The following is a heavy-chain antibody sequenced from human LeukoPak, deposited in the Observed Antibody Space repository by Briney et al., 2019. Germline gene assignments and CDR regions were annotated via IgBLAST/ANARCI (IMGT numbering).Heavy chain of an antibody. CDR1: GFTFSSFA. V-gene: IGHV3-23*01. D-gene: IGHD7-27*01. CDR2: ISGSGSST. Sequence: GGSLRLSCVASGFTFSSFAMMWVRQAPGKGLEWVSSISGSGSSTFFADSVKGRFTISRDNSKNTLYLQMNSLRAEDTAVYYCAKADGNTGGLYYFHYWGQGSLVTVSS. CDR3: AKADGNTGGLYYFHY. J-gene: IGHJ4*02.